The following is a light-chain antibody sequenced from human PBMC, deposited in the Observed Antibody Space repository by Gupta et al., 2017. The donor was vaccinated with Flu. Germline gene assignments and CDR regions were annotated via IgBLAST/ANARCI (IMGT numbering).Light chain of an antibody. V-gene: IGLV8-61*01. CDR1: SGSVSTNNY. CDR3: VLFMETGTWL. CDR2: DTD. Sequence: QRVVTQEPSFSVSPGGTITLTCGLTSGSVSTNNYPSWYRQTPGQAPRTLIYDTDSRASGVSDRFSGSVVGSKAALTITGIQADDESDYFCVLFMETGTWLFGGGTKLTVL. J-gene: IGLJ2*01.